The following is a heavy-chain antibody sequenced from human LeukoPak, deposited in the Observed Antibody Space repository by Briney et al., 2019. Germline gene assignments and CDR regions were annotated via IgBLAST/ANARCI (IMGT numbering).Heavy chain of an antibody. Sequence: GGSLRLSCGASGFIFSNYAMTWVRQAPGKGLEWVSTIGGGGGTTYYADSVKGRFTISRDNSKNTLYLQLNSLRADDSAVYYCVRDGAAATFYYYMDVWGKGTTVTVSS. D-gene: IGHD2-15*01. CDR1: GFIFSNYA. J-gene: IGHJ6*03. CDR3: VRDGAAATFYYYMDV. CDR2: IGGGGGTT. V-gene: IGHV3-23*01.